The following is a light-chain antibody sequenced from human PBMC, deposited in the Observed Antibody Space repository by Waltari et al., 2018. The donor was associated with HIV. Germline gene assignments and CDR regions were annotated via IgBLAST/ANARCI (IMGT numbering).Light chain of an antibody. J-gene: IGLJ2*01. CDR3: CSYAGSSTFVV. CDR1: SSDVGRYYL. V-gene: IGLV2-23*02. CDR2: EVS. Sequence: QSALTQPASVSGSPGQSITIPCTGTSSDVGRYYLVSWYQQHPGKAPKLMIYEVSKRPSGVSNRFSGSKSGNTASLTISGLQAEDEADYYCCSYAGSSTFVVFGGGTKLTVL.